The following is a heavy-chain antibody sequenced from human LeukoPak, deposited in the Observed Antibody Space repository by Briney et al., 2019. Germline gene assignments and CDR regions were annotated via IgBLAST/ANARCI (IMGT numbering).Heavy chain of an antibody. J-gene: IGHJ4*02. D-gene: IGHD3-22*01. CDR1: VFSFSLYG. CDR3: AKRADSSAHSFDY. CDR2: IRSSYSNT. V-gene: IGHV3-48*04. Sequence: LTGGSLRLSCAPSVFSFSLYGMKCVRQSPGKGLECLSYIRSSYSNTYYADSVEARLPISRDNAKNSLYIQMDSVRVEDKAVYYCAKRADSSAHSFDYWGQGTLVTVSS.